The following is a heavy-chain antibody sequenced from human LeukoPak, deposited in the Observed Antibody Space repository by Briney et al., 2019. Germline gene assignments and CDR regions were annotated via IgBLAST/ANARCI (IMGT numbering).Heavy chain of an antibody. V-gene: IGHV3-23*01. CDR2: ITGGGRST. J-gene: IGHJ6*02. D-gene: IGHD3-10*01. CDR3: AKEGFGELTSEGDYYYYGMDV. CDR1: GFTFTSYA. Sequence: GGSLRLSCAASGFTFTSYAMSWVRQAPGKGLEWVSTITGGGRSTYYADSVKGRFTISRDNSKNTLYLQMDSLRADDTAVYYCAKEGFGELTSEGDYYYYGMDVWGQGTTVTVSS.